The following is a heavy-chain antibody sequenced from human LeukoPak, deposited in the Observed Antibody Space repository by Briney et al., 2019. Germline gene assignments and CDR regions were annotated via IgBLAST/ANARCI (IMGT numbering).Heavy chain of an antibody. CDR1: GYTFTGYY. J-gene: IGHJ4*02. CDR2: IIPIFGTA. D-gene: IGHD4-23*01. V-gene: IGHV1-69*13. Sequence: ASVKVSCKASGYTFTGYYMHWVRQAPGQGLEWMGGIIPIFGTANYAQKFQGRVTITADESTSTAYMELSSLRSEDTAVYYCARRDYGGNFDYWGQGTLVTVSS. CDR3: ARRDYGGNFDY.